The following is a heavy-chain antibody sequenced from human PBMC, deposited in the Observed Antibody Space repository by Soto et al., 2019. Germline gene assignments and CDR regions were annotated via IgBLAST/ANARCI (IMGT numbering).Heavy chain of an antibody. CDR3: AADATAWQQMVPSDY. D-gene: IGHD2-8*01. V-gene: IGHV1-58*01. CDR1: GFTFTSSA. Sequence: ASVKVCCKASGFTFTSSALKWVRQARGQRLEWIGWIAVGSGYTNYAQRFQDRVTLTRDMSTATTYMELSRLTSEDTAIYYCAADATAWQQMVPSDYWGQGTLVTVS. J-gene: IGHJ4*02. CDR2: IAVGSGYT.